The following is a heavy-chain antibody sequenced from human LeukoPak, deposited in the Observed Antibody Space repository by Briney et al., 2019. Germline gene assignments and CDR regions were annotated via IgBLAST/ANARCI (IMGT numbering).Heavy chain of an antibody. Sequence: PGGSLRLSCAASGFIFSKAWMSWVRQAPGKGLEWVSYIVGSSSTIYYADSVKGRFTISRDNARNSLYLQMHSLRAEDTAVYYCARDRNLGLDYWGQGTLVTVSS. D-gene: IGHD1-14*01. CDR3: ARDRNLGLDY. J-gene: IGHJ4*02. CDR2: IVGSSSTI. CDR1: GFIFSKAW. V-gene: IGHV3-48*01.